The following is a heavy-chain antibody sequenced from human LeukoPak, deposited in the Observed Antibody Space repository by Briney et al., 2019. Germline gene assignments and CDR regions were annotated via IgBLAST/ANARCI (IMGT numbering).Heavy chain of an antibody. Sequence: PGGSLRLSCAASGFTFSSQAMNWVRQAPGKGLEWVSVISGSGDNTYYVDSVKGRFTISRDNSKNTLYLEMNSLRAEDTAVYYCAKGWSHVPQWGQGALVIVSS. CDR2: ISGSGDNT. D-gene: IGHD1-26*01. J-gene: IGHJ4*02. V-gene: IGHV3-23*01. CDR1: GFTFSSQA. CDR3: AKGWSHVPQ.